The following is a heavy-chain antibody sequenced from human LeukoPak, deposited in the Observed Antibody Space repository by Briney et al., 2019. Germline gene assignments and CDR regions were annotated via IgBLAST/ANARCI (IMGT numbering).Heavy chain of an antibody. D-gene: IGHD4-17*01. V-gene: IGHV1-46*01. CDR2: INPSGGST. CDR1: GYTFTSYY. J-gene: IGHJ3*02. CDR3: ARDGGFYGDPDAFDI. Sequence: GASVKVSCKASGYTFTSYYMHWVRQAPGQGLEWMGIINPSGGSTSYAQKLQGRVTMTTDTSTSTAYMELRSLRSDDTAVYYCARDGGFYGDPDAFDIWGQGTMVTVSS.